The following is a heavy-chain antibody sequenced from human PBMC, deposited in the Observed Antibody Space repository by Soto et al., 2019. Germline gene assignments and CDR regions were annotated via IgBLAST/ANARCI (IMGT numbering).Heavy chain of an antibody. Sequence: PVGSLRLSCAASGFTFSSYAMSWVRQAPGKGLEWVSAISGSGGSTYYADSVRGRFTISRDNSKNTLYPQMTSLRAEDTAVYYCAKDRQWLALYYWGQGTLVTVSS. J-gene: IGHJ4*02. CDR1: GFTFSSYA. V-gene: IGHV3-23*01. CDR2: ISGSGGST. D-gene: IGHD6-19*01. CDR3: AKDRQWLALYY.